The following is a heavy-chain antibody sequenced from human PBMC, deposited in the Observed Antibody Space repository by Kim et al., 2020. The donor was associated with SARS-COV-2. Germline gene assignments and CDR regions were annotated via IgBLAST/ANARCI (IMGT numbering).Heavy chain of an antibody. Sequence: GGSLRLSCAASGFTHYTHGMDWVRQAPGKGLEWVSSITISSGRTYYTDSWKGRFTISRDNSKNTLHLEMEGLRAEDTALYYCASEAFGGFSFWGQGGMVT. CDR3: ASEAFGGFSF. V-gene: IGHV3-23*01. CDR2: ITISSGRT. D-gene: IGHD3-10*01. CDR1: GFTHYTHG. J-gene: IGHJ4*02.